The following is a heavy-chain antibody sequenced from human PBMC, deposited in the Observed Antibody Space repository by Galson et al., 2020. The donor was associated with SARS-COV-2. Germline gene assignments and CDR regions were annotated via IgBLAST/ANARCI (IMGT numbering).Heavy chain of an antibody. CDR2: ISYDGSNK. D-gene: IGHD3-22*01. V-gene: IGHV3-30*04. J-gene: IGHJ6*02. CDR3: ARGPPTDPITMIVGVTIGVSGGMDV. Sequence: GESLKISCAASGFTFSSYAMHWVRQAPGKGLEWVAVISYDGSNKYYADSVKGRFTISRDNSKNTLYLQMNSLRAEDTAVYYCARGPPTDPITMIVGVTIGVSGGMDVWGQGTTVTVSS. CDR1: GFTFSSYA.